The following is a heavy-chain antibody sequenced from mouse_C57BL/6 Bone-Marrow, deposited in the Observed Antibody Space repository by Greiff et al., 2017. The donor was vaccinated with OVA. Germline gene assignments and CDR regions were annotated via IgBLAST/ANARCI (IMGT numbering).Heavy chain of an antibody. CDR3: VRQDYYGSSYEGYFDV. Sequence: EVKLVESGGGLVQPKGSLKLSCAASGFSFNTYAMNWVRQAPGKGLEWVARIRSKSNNYATYYADSVKDRFTISRDDSESMLYLQMNNLKTEDTAMYYCVRQDYYGSSYEGYFDVWGTGTTVTVSS. CDR1: GFSFNTYA. V-gene: IGHV10-1*01. CDR2: IRSKSNNYAT. D-gene: IGHD1-1*01. J-gene: IGHJ1*03.